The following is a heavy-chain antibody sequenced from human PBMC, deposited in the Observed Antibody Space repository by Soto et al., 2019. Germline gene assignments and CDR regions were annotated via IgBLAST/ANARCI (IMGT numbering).Heavy chain of an antibody. D-gene: IGHD3-9*01. CDR3: ARDMSGDYEILTVYRSTPDVD. CDR2: IYSGGST. Sequence: GGSLRLSCAASGFTVSSNYMSWVRQAPGKGLEWVSVIYSGGSTYYADSVKGRFTISRDNSKNTLYLQMNSLRAEDTAVYYCARDMSGDYEILTVYRSTPDVDWGQATLVTVCS. CDR1: GFTVSSNY. V-gene: IGHV3-66*01. J-gene: IGHJ4*02.